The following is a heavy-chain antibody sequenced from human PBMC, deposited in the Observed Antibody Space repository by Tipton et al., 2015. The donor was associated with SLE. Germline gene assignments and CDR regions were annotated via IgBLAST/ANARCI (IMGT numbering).Heavy chain of an antibody. D-gene: IGHD2-8*01. CDR3: VRSGVLYWYFDL. J-gene: IGHJ2*01. CDR2: FYYSGST. CDR1: GGSISGYY. V-gene: IGHV4-59*01. Sequence: TLSLTCTVSGGSISGYYWSWIRQPPGKGLEWIGYFYYSGSTKYNPSLESRVTISGDTSKNQFSLKLSSVTAADTAVYYCVRSGVLYWYFDLWGRGTLVTVSS.